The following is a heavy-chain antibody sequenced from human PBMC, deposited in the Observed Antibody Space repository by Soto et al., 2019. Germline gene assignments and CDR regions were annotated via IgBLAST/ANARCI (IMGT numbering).Heavy chain of an antibody. D-gene: IGHD6-19*01. CDR3: ARLAYSSGWLDY. J-gene: IGHJ4*02. Sequence: PSETLSLTCTVSGGSISSSSYYWGWIRQPPGKGLEWIGSIYYSGSTYYNPSLKSRVTISVDTSKNQFSLKLSSVTAADTSVYYCARLAYSSGWLDYWGQGTLVTVSS. CDR1: GGSISSSSYY. CDR2: IYYSGST. V-gene: IGHV4-39*01.